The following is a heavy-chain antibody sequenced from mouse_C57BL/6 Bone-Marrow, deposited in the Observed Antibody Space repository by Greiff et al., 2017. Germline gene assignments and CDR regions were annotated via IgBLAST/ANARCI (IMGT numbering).Heavy chain of an antibody. CDR2: IYPGSGST. CDR1: GYTFTSYW. V-gene: IGHV1-55*01. D-gene: IGHD1-1*01. Sequence: QVQLQQPGAELVKPGASVKMSCKASGYTFTSYWITWVKQRPGQGLEWIGDIYPGSGSTNYNKKFKSKATLTVDTSSSTAYMQLSSLTSEDSAVYYGARASYYYGSSCAYGCQGTGVTVSA. CDR3: ARASYYYGSSCAY. J-gene: IGHJ3*01.